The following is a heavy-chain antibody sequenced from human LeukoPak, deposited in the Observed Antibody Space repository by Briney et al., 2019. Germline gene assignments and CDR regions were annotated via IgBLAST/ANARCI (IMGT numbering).Heavy chain of an antibody. Sequence: GASVKVSCKASGYAFTSYGISWVRQAPGQGLEWMGRIIPILGIANYAQKFQGRVTITADKSTSTAYMELSSLRSEDTAVYYCAMPDPIAVAAPFDYWGQGTLVTVSS. CDR1: GYAFTSYG. CDR3: AMPDPIAVAAPFDY. CDR2: IIPILGIA. D-gene: IGHD6-19*01. J-gene: IGHJ4*02. V-gene: IGHV1-69*04.